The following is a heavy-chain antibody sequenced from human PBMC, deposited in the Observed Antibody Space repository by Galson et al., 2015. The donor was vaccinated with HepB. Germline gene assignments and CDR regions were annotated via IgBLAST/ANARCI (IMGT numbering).Heavy chain of an antibody. CDR2: ISAFNGNT. V-gene: IGHV1-18*01. CDR3: ARGRQSNSNNRRGNYYYYGMDV. J-gene: IGHJ6*02. CDR1: GYTFNGYG. Sequence: SCKASGYTFNGYGISWVRQAPGQGLEWMGWISAFNGNTNYAQKVQGRVTMTTDTSTSTAHMELRSLRSDDTAVYYCARGRQSNSNNRRGNYYYYGMDVWGQGTTVSVSS. D-gene: IGHD4-11*01.